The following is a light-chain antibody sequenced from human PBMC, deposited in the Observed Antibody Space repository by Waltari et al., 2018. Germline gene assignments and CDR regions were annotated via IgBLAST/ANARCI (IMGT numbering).Light chain of an antibody. CDR2: GAS. J-gene: IGKJ4*01. CDR1: QSVPSDY. Sequence: EVVLTQSPGTLSLSPGDRATLFCTASQSVPSDYPAWYQQIPGQRPRLLISGASKRAADIPDRFTGSGSGTEFTLAISRVEPEDFAVYYCQQYGSSPRTFGGGTRV. CDR3: QQYGSSPRT. V-gene: IGKV3-20*01.